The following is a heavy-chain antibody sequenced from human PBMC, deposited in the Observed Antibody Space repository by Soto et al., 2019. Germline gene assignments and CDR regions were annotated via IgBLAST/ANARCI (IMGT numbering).Heavy chain of an antibody. D-gene: IGHD3-9*01. CDR3: ATQMDYNILTGYRPFDY. J-gene: IGHJ4*02. V-gene: IGHV3-21*01. CDR1: GFTFSSYS. CDR2: ISSGNSYI. Sequence: SGGSLRLSCAASGFTFSSYSMNWVRQAPGKGLEWVSSISSGNSYIYYADSVRGRFTVSRDNAKSSLYLQMNSLRAEDTAVYYCATQMDYNILTGYRPFDYWGQGTLVTVSS.